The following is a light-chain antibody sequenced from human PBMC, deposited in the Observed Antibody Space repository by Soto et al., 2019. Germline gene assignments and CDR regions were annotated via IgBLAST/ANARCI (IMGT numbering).Light chain of an antibody. CDR1: DNDIGTYNL. CDR3: CSYGGSRPYV. J-gene: IGLJ1*01. V-gene: IGLV2-23*02. CDR2: DVS. Sequence: QSALTQPASVSGSPGQSITISCTGTDNDIGTYNLVSWYQQCPGTAPKVIIFDVSSRPSGVSSRFSGSKSGNTASLTISALQAEDEADYYCCSYGGSRPYVFGTGTKVT.